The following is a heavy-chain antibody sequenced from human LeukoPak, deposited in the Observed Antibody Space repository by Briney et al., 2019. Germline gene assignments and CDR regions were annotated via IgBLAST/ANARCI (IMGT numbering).Heavy chain of an antibody. CDR1: GFTFDDYA. CDR2: ISWNSGSI. Sequence: GGSLRLSCAASGFTFDDYAMHWVRQAPGKGLEWVSGISWNSGSIGYADSVKGRFTISRDNAKNSLNLQMNSLRAEDTAVYYCARFLDYYYGMDVWGQGTTVTVSS. J-gene: IGHJ6*02. CDR3: ARFLDYYYGMDV. V-gene: IGHV3-9*01. D-gene: IGHD2-21*01.